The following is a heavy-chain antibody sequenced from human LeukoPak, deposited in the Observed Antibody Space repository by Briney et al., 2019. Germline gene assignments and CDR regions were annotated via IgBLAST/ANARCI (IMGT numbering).Heavy chain of an antibody. D-gene: IGHD3-10*01. CDR1: GDSVSSNSGA. J-gene: IGHJ5*02. V-gene: IGHV6-1*01. Sequence: SQTLSLTCAISGDSVSSNSGAWNWIRQSPSGGLEWLGRTYYRSKWYNNYAVSVKSRITINPDTSKNQFSLNLSSVTAADTAVYYCARQDGLITLVPGHWFDPWGQGTLVTVSS. CDR3: ARQDGLITLVPGHWFDP. CDR2: TYYRSKWYN.